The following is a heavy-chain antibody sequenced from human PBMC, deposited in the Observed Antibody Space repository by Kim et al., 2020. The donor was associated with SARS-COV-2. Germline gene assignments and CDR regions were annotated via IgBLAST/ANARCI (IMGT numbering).Heavy chain of an antibody. CDR1: GFTFSSYA. Sequence: GGSLRLSCAASGFTFSSYATSWVRQAPGKGLEWVSAISGSGGSTYYADSVKGRFTISRDNSKNTLYLQMNSLRAEDTAVYYCAKAMVRGVTYGMDVWGQGTTVTVSS. CDR2: ISGSGGST. J-gene: IGHJ6*02. V-gene: IGHV3-23*01. CDR3: AKAMVRGVTYGMDV. D-gene: IGHD3-10*01.